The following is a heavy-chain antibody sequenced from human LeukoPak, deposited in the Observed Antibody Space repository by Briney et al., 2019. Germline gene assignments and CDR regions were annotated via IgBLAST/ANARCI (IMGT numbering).Heavy chain of an antibody. CDR2: ISDSGGSA. CDR1: GFTFRSYA. Sequence: GGSLRLSCEASGFTFRSYAMSWVRQAPGKGLEWVSAISDSGGSAYYADSVKGRFTISRDNSKNTLYLQMNSLRAEDTALYYCAKEGYSSFAFDIWGQGTMVTVSS. CDR3: AKEGYSSFAFDI. J-gene: IGHJ3*02. D-gene: IGHD6-19*01. V-gene: IGHV3-23*01.